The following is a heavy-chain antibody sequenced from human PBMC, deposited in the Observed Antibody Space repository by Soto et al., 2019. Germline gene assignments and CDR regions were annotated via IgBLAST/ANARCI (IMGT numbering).Heavy chain of an antibody. CDR1: GGSISSGGYY. D-gene: IGHD5-12*01. CDR3: AREEGGGYDHRWFDP. V-gene: IGHV4-31*03. CDR2: IYYSGST. Sequence: QVQLQESGPGLVKPSQTLSLTCTVSGGSISSGGYYWSWIRQHPGKGLEWIGYIYYSGSTYYNPSLKSRVTISVDMSKNQSSLKLSSVTAADTAVYYCAREEGGGYDHRWFDPWGQGTLVTVSS. J-gene: IGHJ5*02.